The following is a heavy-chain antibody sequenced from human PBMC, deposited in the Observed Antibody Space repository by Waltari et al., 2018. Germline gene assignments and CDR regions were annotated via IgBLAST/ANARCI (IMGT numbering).Heavy chain of an antibody. V-gene: IGHV3-13*01. CDR3: ARGGTVTDFDY. Sequence: EVQLVESGGGLVQPGGSLRLSCAASGFALRSYDMHWVRQATGKGLEWVSSIGTADDTYHSGSVKGRFTISRENAKNSLHLQMNALRAEDTAVYYCARGGTVTDFDYWGHGTLVIVSS. CDR2: IGTADDT. D-gene: IGHD4-17*01. CDR1: GFALRSYD. J-gene: IGHJ4*01.